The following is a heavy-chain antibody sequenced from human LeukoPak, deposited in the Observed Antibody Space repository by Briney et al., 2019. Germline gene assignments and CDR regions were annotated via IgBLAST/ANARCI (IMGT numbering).Heavy chain of an antibody. J-gene: IGHJ2*01. D-gene: IGHD5/OR15-5a*01. CDR1: GGSISRYY. CDR2: IYYSGST. V-gene: IGHV4-59*01. CDR3: ARSTRRGWYFLL. Sequence: SETLSLTCTVSGGSISRYYWSWIRQPPGKGLEGVGDIYYSGSTNYNPSLKSRVTISVDPSTTHFSLKLRPVTAADTAVYSCARSTRRGWYFLLWGRGTLVTVSS.